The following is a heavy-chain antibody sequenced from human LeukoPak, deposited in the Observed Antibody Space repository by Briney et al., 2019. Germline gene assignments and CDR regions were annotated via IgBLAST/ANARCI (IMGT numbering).Heavy chain of an antibody. CDR3: AKDRTYYGSGSIAFDI. Sequence: ASVKVSCKASGGTFSSYAMSWVRQAPGKGLEWVSAISGSGGSTYYADSVKGRFTISRDNSKNTLYLQMNSLRAEDTAVYYCAKDRTYYGSGSIAFDIWGQGTMVTVSS. CDR1: GGTFSSYA. V-gene: IGHV3-23*01. J-gene: IGHJ3*02. D-gene: IGHD3-10*01. CDR2: ISGSGGST.